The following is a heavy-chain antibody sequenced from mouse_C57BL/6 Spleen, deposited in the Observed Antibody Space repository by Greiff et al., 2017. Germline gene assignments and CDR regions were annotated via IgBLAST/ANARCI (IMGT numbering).Heavy chain of an antibody. CDR2: ISYSGST. CDR3: ARGDGYYAPLAY. J-gene: IGHJ3*01. CDR1: GYSITSGYD. V-gene: IGHV3-1*01. Sequence: EVMLMESGPGMVKPSQSLSLTCTVTGYSITSGYDWHWLRPFPGNKLEWMVYISYSGSTNYNPPLKSRISITHDTSKHHFFLKLNSVNTEDTARYKCARGDGYYAPLAYWGQGTLVTVSA. D-gene: IGHD2-3*01.